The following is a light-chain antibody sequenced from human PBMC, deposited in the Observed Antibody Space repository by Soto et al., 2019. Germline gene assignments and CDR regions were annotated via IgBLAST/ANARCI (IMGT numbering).Light chain of an antibody. CDR1: SSNIGSNT. J-gene: IGLJ2*01. CDR3: AAWDDSRNGVV. CDR2: SNN. Sequence: QAVVTQPPSASGTPGQRVTISCSGSSSNIGSNTVNWYQQLPGTAPKLLIYSNNQRPSGVPDRFSGSKSGTSASLAISGLQSEDEADYYCAAWDDSRNGVVFGGGTQLTVL. V-gene: IGLV1-44*01.